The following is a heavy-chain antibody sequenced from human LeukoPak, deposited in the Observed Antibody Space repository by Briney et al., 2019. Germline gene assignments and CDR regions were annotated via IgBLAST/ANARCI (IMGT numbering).Heavy chain of an antibody. CDR2: ISYDGSNK. J-gene: IGHJ4*02. V-gene: IGHV3-30-3*01. CDR1: GFTLSSYA. D-gene: IGHD5-12*01. CDR3: ARGVDIVATITGIFDY. Sequence: AGGSLRLSCAASGFTLSSYAMHWVRQAPGKGLEWVAVISYDGSNKYYADSVKGRFTISRDNSKNTLYLQMNSLRAEDTAVYYCARGVDIVATITGIFDYWGQGTLVTVSS.